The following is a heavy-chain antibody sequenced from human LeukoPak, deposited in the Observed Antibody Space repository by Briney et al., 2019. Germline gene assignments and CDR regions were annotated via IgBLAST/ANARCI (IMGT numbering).Heavy chain of an antibody. Sequence: ASVKVSCKASGYTFTRYYMHWVRQAPGQGLEWMGRINPNSGGTNYAQKFQGRVTMTRGTSITTAYMELSRLRSDDTAVYYCARVRDSSGYQGFDYWGQGTLVTVSS. CDR3: ARVRDSSGYQGFDY. J-gene: IGHJ4*02. CDR1: GYTFTRYY. V-gene: IGHV1-2*06. D-gene: IGHD3-22*01. CDR2: INPNSGGT.